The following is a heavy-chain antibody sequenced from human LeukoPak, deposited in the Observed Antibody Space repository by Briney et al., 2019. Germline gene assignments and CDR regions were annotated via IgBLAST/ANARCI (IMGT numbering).Heavy chain of an antibody. CDR1: GFTFGDYG. J-gene: IGHJ4*02. D-gene: IGHD3-10*01. V-gene: IGHV3-20*04. CDR2: INHNGGTK. CDR3: ARLVGGGSGTI. Sequence: PGGSLRLSCAASGFTFGDYGMSWVRQAPGKGLEWVSGINHNGGTKYYADSVKGRFTISRDNAKNSLYLQMNSLRAEDTALYYRARLVGGGSGTIGGQGTLVTVSS.